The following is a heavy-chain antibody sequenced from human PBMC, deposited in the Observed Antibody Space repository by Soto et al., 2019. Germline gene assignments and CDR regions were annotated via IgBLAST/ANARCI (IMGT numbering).Heavy chain of an antibody. D-gene: IGHD6-13*01. J-gene: IGHJ4*02. Sequence: EVQLLESGGGLVQPGGYLRLSCAASGFTFSSYAMSWVRQAPGKGLEWVSAISGSGGSTYYADSVKGRFTISRDNSKNTLYLQMNSLRAEDTAVYYWAKRDSSSGSFDYWGQGTLVTVSS. CDR1: GFTFSSYA. CDR2: ISGSGGST. CDR3: AKRDSSSGSFDY. V-gene: IGHV3-23*01.